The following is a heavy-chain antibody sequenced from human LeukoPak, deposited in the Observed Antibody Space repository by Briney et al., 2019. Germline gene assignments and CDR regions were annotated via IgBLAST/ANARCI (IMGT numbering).Heavy chain of an antibody. Sequence: PGGSLRLSCAASGFTFSSYVVSWVRQAPGKGLEWVSVISGSGGETNYADSVKGRFTISRDNSKNTLYLQMNSLRAEDTAVYYCARDRETPAQYYDILTGCPDYWGQGTLVTASS. J-gene: IGHJ4*02. V-gene: IGHV3-23*01. D-gene: IGHD3-9*01. CDR1: GFTFSSYV. CDR2: ISGSGGET. CDR3: ARDRETPAQYYDILTGCPDY.